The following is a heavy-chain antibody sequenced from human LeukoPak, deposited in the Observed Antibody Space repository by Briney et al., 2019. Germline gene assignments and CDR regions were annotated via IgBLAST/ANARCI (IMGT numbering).Heavy chain of an antibody. D-gene: IGHD6-19*01. Sequence: IPPETLSLTCTVSGGSISSYYWSWIRQPPGKGLEWIGYIYYSGSTNYNPSLKSRVTISVDTSKNQFSLKLSSVTAADTAVYYCARGGAGTHFDYWGQGTLVTVSS. CDR3: ARGGAGTHFDY. CDR1: GGSISSYY. J-gene: IGHJ4*02. V-gene: IGHV4-59*01. CDR2: IYYSGST.